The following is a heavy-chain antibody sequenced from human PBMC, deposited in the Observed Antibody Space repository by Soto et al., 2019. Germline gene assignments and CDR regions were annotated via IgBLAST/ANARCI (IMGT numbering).Heavy chain of an antibody. D-gene: IGHD3-10*01. CDR3: ARDRGVSPPNYYYYGMDV. J-gene: IGHJ6*02. CDR1: GFTVSSNY. V-gene: IGHV3-53*02. Sequence: EVQLVETGGGLIQPGGSLRLSCAASGFTVSSNYMSWVRQAPGKGLEWVSVIYSGGSTYYADSVKGRFTISRDNSKNTLYLQMNSMRAEDTAVYYCARDRGVSPPNYYYYGMDVWGHGTTVTGSS. CDR2: IYSGGST.